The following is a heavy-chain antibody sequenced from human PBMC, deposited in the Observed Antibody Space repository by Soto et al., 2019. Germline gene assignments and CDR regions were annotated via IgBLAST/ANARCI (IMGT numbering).Heavy chain of an antibody. D-gene: IGHD3-10*01. V-gene: IGHV3-23*01. CDR3: AKDRLSKVRGVYDAFDI. CDR1: GFTFSSYA. Sequence: VQLLESGGGLVQPGGSLRLSCAASGFTFSSYAMSWVRQAPGKGLEWVSAISGSGGSTYYADSVKGRFTISRDNSKNTLYLQMNSLRAEDTAVYYCAKDRLSKVRGVYDAFDIWGQGTMVTVSS. CDR2: ISGSGGST. J-gene: IGHJ3*02.